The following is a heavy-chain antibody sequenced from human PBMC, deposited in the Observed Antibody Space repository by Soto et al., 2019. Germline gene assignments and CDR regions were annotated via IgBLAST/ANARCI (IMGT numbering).Heavy chain of an antibody. D-gene: IGHD2-2*01. J-gene: IGHJ5*02. Sequence: PSETLSLTCTVSGGSISSGGYYWSWIRQHPGKGLEWIGYIYYSGSTYYNPSLKSRVTISVDTSKNQFSLKLSSVTAADTAVYYCARGLVVVPAAVGFWFDPWGQGTLVTVSS. V-gene: IGHV4-31*03. CDR3: ARGLVVVPAAVGFWFDP. CDR2: IYYSGST. CDR1: GGSISSGGYY.